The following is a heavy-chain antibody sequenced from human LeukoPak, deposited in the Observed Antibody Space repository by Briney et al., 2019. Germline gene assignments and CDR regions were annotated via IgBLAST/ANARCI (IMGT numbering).Heavy chain of an antibody. CDR1: GGSINSGDNC. Sequence: SETLSLTCTVSGGSINSGDNCWSWIRQPPGKGLEWIGYIYYDGNSRFNPSLQSRLTMSMDTSKNQFSLKLSSVTAADTAVYYCARGPLAYCGGDCYSYYFDYWGQGTLVTVSS. CDR2: IYYDGNS. D-gene: IGHD2-21*02. V-gene: IGHV4-30-4*01. CDR3: ARGPLAYCGGDCYSYYFDY. J-gene: IGHJ4*02.